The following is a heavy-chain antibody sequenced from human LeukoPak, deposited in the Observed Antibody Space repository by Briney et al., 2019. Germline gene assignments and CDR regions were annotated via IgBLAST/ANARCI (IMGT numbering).Heavy chain of an antibody. Sequence: PSETLSLTCTVSGGSISSYYWSWIRQPPGKGLEWIGYIYYSGSTNYNPSLKSRVTISVDTSKNQFSLKLSSVTAADTAVYYCARVGDGYNYPFGYYFDYWGQGTLVTVSS. D-gene: IGHD5-24*01. V-gene: IGHV4-59*12. J-gene: IGHJ4*02. CDR3: ARVGDGYNYPFGYYFDY. CDR1: GGSISSYY. CDR2: IYYSGST.